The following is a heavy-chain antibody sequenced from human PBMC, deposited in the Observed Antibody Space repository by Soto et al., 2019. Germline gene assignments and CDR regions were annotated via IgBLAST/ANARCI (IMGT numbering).Heavy chain of an antibody. CDR2: IYYSGST. J-gene: IGHJ3*02. CDR3: ARGVPYYDFWSSSDAFDI. CDR1: GGSVSSGSYY. V-gene: IGHV4-61*01. D-gene: IGHD3-3*01. Sequence: QVQLQESGPGLVKPSETLSLTCTVSGGSVSSGSYYWSWIRQPPGKGLEWIGYIYYSGSTNYNPSLKSRVTISVDTSKNQFSLKLSSVTAADTAVYYCARGVPYYDFWSSSDAFDIWGQGTMVTVSS.